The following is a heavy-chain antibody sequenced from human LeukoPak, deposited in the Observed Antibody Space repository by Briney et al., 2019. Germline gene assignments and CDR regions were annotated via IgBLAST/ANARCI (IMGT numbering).Heavy chain of an antibody. CDR2: ISGSGNNT. V-gene: IGHV3-23*01. J-gene: IGHJ4*02. CDR1: GLTISRFA. D-gene: IGHD3-22*01. Sequence: GGSLRLSCEASGLTISRFAMSWVRQAPGKGLEWVSAISGSGNNTYYADSVKGRFTISRDNSKNTLYLQMNSLRAEDTAVYYCAKLSDSSGYYRYYFDYWGQGTLVTVSS. CDR3: AKLSDSSGYYRYYFDY.